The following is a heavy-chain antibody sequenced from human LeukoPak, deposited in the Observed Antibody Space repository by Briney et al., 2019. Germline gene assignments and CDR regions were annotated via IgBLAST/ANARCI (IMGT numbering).Heavy chain of an antibody. J-gene: IGHJ6*02. CDR1: GGSISSRNYY. V-gene: IGHV4-30-4*01. D-gene: IGHD2-8*02. CDR3: ASSYWSYYYNAKDV. Sequence: PSQTLSLTCTVSGGSISSRNYYWSWIRQPPGKGLEWIGFIHYSGDTYYKPSLKSRLTISLDTSKNLFSLNVNSVTAADTAVYFCASSYWSYYYNAKDVWGQGTTVTVSS. CDR2: IHYSGDT.